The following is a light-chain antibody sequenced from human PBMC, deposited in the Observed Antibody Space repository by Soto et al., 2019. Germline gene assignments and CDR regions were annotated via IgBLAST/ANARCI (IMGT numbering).Light chain of an antibody. V-gene: IGLV2-14*03. J-gene: IGLJ1*01. CDR1: SSDVGGYNY. CDR3: SSYTTSNTRQIV. Sequence: QSVLTLPASVSESPGQSITISCTDTSSDVGGYNYVSWYQHHPGKAPKLMIYDVSNRPSGVSNRFSGSKSGNTASLTISVLQPEDEADYYCSSYTTSNTRQIVFGTGTKVTVL. CDR2: DVS.